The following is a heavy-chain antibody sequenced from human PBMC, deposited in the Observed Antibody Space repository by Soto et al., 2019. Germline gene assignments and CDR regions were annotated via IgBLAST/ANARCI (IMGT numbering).Heavy chain of an antibody. CDR3: ARAARRYDFKSGWNS. J-gene: IGHJ1*01. V-gene: IGHV4-31*03. CDR1: GGSISSGGYY. Sequence: QVQLQESGTGLVKPSQTLSLTCTVSGGSISSGGYYWSWIRQHPGKRLEWIGFIYYSGTTYYNPCLKSRVTISVATSKNQFSLKLSSVTAADTSVYCCARAARRYDFKSGWNSWGQGTLVTVSA. D-gene: IGHD3-3*01. CDR2: IYYSGTT.